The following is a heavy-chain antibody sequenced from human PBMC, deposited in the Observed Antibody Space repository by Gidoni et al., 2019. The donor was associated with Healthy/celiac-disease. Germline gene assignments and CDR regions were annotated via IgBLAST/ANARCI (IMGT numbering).Heavy chain of an antibody. CDR3: ARRVTMVRGGRVQLHFDY. Sequence: QVQLVESGGGLVKPGGSLRLSCAASGFTFSDYYLSWIRQAPGKGLEWVSYISSSSSYTNYADSVKGRFTISRDNAKNSLYLQMNSLRAEDTAVYYCARRVTMVRGGRVQLHFDYWGQGTLVTVSS. D-gene: IGHD3-10*01. J-gene: IGHJ4*02. CDR1: GFTFSDYY. CDR2: ISSSSSYT. V-gene: IGHV3-11*05.